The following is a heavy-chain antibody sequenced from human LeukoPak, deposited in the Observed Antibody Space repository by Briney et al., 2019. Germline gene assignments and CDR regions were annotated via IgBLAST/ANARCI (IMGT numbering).Heavy chain of an antibody. V-gene: IGHV3-48*03. CDR1: GFTFSSYE. D-gene: IGHD3-22*01. J-gene: IGHJ4*02. CDR2: ISSSGSTI. CDR3: AKDSAYYYDSSGYYYD. Sequence: GGSLRLSCAASGFTFSSYEMNWVRQAPGKGLEWVSYISSSGSTIYYADSVKGRFTISRDNAKNSLYLQMNSLRAEDTAMYYCAKDSAYYYDSSGYYYDWGQGTLVTVSS.